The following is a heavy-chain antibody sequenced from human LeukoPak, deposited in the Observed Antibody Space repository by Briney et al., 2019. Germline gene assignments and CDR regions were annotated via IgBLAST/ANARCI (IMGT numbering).Heavy chain of an antibody. CDR3: ASGSRSSFAYYFDY. CDR2: IREDGNEK. CDR1: GFTLSSYW. D-gene: IGHD6-13*01. V-gene: IGHV3-7*01. Sequence: GGSLRLSCVASGFTLSSYWMSWVRQAPGKGLEWVANIREDGNEKYYVDSVKGRFTISRDNAKNSLWLQMNSLRAEDTAVYYCASGSRSSFAYYFDYWGQGTLVTVSS. J-gene: IGHJ4*02.